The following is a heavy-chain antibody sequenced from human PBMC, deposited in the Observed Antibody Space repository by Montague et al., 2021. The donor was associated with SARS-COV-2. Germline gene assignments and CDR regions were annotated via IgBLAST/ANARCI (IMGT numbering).Heavy chain of an antibody. CDR1: GFTFSSYS. CDR3: AKDLVLRAARPDALDV. Sequence: SLRLSCAASGFTFSSYSVNWVRQAPGKGLEWISYISSSTHIIYYADSVKGRFTISRDNARNSPYLQMNSLRVDDTAVYYCAKDLVLRAARPDALDVWGQGTVVTVSS. J-gene: IGHJ3*01. CDR2: ISSSTHII. D-gene: IGHD6-6*01. V-gene: IGHV3-48*04.